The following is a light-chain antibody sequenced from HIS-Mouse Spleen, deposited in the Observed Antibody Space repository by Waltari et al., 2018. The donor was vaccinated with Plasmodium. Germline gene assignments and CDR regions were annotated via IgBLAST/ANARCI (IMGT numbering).Light chain of an antibody. CDR1: KTGSKS. V-gene: IGLV3-21*02. CDR2: EDS. Sequence: SYVLTQPPSVSVAPGQTARITRGGDKTGSKSVKWYQQKPGQAHVLVVYEDSDRPSGIPERFSGSNSGNTATLTISRVEAGDEADYYCQVWDSSSDHVVFGGGTKLTVL. J-gene: IGLJ2*01. CDR3: QVWDSSSDHVV.